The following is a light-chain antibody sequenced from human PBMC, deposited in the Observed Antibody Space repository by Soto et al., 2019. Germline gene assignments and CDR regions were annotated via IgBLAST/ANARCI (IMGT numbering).Light chain of an antibody. V-gene: IGKV3-20*01. CDR1: QSVSSSY. CDR3: KQYGSSPLFT. J-gene: IGKJ3*01. Sequence: EIVLTQSPGTLSLSPGERATLSCRASQSVSSSYLAWYQQKPGQAPRLLIYGASGRATGIPDRFSGSGSGTDFTLTISRLEPEDFAVYNCKQYGSSPLFTFGPGTKVDIK. CDR2: GAS.